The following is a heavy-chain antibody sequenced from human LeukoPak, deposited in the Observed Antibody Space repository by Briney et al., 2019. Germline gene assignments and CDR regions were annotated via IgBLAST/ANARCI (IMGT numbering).Heavy chain of an antibody. CDR2: INPNSDGA. V-gene: IGHV1-2*02. D-gene: IGHD6-19*01. CDR1: GYTFTGYY. J-gene: IGHJ5*02. CDR3: AKGRVVAGSKSLTYHWLDP. Sequence: ASVKVSCKASGYTFTGYYIHWVRQAPGQGLEWVGWINPNSDGAKYAQKFQDRVTMTRDTSISTAYMGLSRLRSDDTAVYYCAKGRVVAGSKSLTYHWLDPWGQGTLVTVSS.